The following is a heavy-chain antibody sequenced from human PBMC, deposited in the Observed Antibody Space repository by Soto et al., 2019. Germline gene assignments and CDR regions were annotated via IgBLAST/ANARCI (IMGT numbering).Heavy chain of an antibody. CDR3: ASPAAPIWFGELSRDGYFDY. CDR2: IYYSGST. D-gene: IGHD3-10*01. V-gene: IGHV4-39*01. J-gene: IGHJ4*02. Sequence: SETLSLTCTISGGSISSSSYYWGWIRQPPGKGLEWIGSIYYSGSTYYNPSLKSRVTISVDTSKNQFSLKLSSVTAADTAVYYCASPAAPIWFGELSRDGYFDYWGQGTLVTVSS. CDR1: GGSISSSSYY.